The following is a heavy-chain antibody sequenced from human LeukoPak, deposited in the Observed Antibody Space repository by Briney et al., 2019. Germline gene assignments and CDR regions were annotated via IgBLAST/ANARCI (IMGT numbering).Heavy chain of an antibody. CDR1: GDSINNNNYY. J-gene: IGHJ3*02. V-gene: IGHV4-39*01. D-gene: IGHD3-3*01. Sequence: SETPSLTCTVSGDSINNNNYYWGWIRQPPGKGLEWIGSIYYNGRTYYSPSLKSRGAISVDTSNNQFSLKLSSVTAADTADYYCARFTDRTIFGEIMHGFDIWGQGTPVTVSS. CDR2: IYYNGRT. CDR3: ARFTDRTIFGEIMHGFDI.